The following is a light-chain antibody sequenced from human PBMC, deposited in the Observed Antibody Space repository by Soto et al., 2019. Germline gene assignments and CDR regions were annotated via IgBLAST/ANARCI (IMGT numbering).Light chain of an antibody. V-gene: IGKV3-20*01. CDR1: QSVNSSY. J-gene: IGKJ3*01. CDR3: QQYGSSPPFT. CDR2: GAS. Sequence: EIVLTQSPGTLSLSPGEGATLSCWASQSVNSSYLAWYQHKPGQAPRLLIYGASTRATGIPDRFSGSGSGTDFTLTIARLEPGDFAVYYCQQYGSSPPFTFGPGTKVDIK.